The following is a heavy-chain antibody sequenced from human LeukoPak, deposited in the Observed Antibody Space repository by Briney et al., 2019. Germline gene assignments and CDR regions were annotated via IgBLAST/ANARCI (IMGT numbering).Heavy chain of an antibody. V-gene: IGHV3-23*01. D-gene: IGHD5-18*01. J-gene: IGHJ6*02. CDR1: GFTFSSYA. Sequence: GGSLRLSCAASGFTFSSYAMSWVRQAPGKGLEWVSAISGSGGYTYYADTVKGRFTISRDNPKNTLYLQMNSLRAEDTAVYYCAKYTAVVNHYYYGMVVWGQGTTVTVSS. CDR2: ISGSGGYT. CDR3: AKYTAVVNHYYYGMVV.